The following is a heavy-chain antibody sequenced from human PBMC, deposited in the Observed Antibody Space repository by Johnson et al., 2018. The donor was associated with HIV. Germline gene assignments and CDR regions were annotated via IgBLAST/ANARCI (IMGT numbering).Heavy chain of an antibody. CDR1: GFTVNSNY. D-gene: IGHD3-22*01. Sequence: VQLVESVGGLVQPGGSLRLSCAASGFTVNSNYINWVRQAPGKGLECVSGIYSGGRTYYADSVEGRFTISRDNSKNTLYLQMNSLRAEDTAVYFCARDRRYYDSSGYYHDAFDIWGQGTMVTVSS. J-gene: IGHJ3*02. CDR3: ARDRRYYDSSGYYHDAFDI. V-gene: IGHV3-66*01. CDR2: IYSGGRT.